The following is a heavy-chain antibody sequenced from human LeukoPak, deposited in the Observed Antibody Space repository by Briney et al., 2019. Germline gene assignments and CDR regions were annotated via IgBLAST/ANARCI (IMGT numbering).Heavy chain of an antibody. Sequence: SETLSLTCTVSGGSISSGGYYWSWIRQHPGKGLEWIGYIYYSGSTYYNPSLESRVTISVDTSKNRFSLKLSSVTAAGTAVYYCARSRGSGSYHQPYYFDYWGQGTLVTVSS. J-gene: IGHJ4*02. CDR3: ARSRGSGSYHQPYYFDY. V-gene: IGHV4-31*03. D-gene: IGHD3-10*01. CDR1: GGSISSGGYY. CDR2: IYYSGST.